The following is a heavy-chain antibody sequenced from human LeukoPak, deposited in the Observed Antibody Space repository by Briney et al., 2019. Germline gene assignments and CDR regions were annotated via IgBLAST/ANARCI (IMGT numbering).Heavy chain of an antibody. D-gene: IGHD3-22*01. CDR1: GFTFDDYA. CDR2: ISGDGGST. CDR3: AKDIQPYYDSSGPHSGAFDI. J-gene: IGHJ3*02. V-gene: IGHV3-43*02. Sequence: GGSLRLSCAASGFTFDDYAMHWVRQAPGKGLEWVSLISGDGGSTYYADSVKGRFTISRDNSKNSLYLQMNSLRTEDTALYYCAKDIQPYYDSSGPHSGAFDIWGQGTIVTVSS.